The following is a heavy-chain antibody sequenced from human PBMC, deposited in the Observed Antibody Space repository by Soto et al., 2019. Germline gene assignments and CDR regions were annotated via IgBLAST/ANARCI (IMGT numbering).Heavy chain of an antibody. V-gene: IGHV1-69*19. CDR3: AIVIIPAAVSHFYYYGMDV. J-gene: IGHJ6*02. D-gene: IGHD2-2*01. Sequence: QVQLVQSGAEVKKPGSSVKVSCKASGGTFSNSAISWVRQAPGQGLEWMGGIIPMFDTSNYAQNFEGRVTITADDSTSTAYRELSTLRSEDTAVYYCAIVIIPAAVSHFYYYGMDVWGQGTTVTVSS. CDR1: GGTFSNSA. CDR2: IIPMFDTS.